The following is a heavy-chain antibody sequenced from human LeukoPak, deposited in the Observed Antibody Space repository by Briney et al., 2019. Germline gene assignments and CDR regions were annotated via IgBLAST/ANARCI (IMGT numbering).Heavy chain of an antibody. CDR2: VYYTGST. CDR3: ARSQGKNDWSYFDS. D-gene: IGHD3-9*01. J-gene: IGHJ4*02. Sequence: SETLSLPCTVPGGYIRTDYWRWIRQPPGKGLGWIGYVYYTGSTNYNPSLKSRVTISVDTSKNQFSLKLGSVTAADTAVFYCARSQGKNDWSYFDSWGQGTLVTVSS. CDR1: GGYIRTDY. V-gene: IGHV4-59*01.